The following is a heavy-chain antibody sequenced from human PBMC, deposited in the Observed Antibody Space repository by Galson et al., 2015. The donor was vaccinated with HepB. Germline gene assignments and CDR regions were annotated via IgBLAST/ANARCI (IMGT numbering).Heavy chain of an antibody. CDR1: GYTFTGYY. CDR2: INPNSGGT. D-gene: IGHD4-23*01. CDR3: ARATTVVTRGFAFDI. J-gene: IGHJ3*02. Sequence: SVKVSCKASGYTFTGYYMHWVRQAPGQGLEWMGWINPNSGGTNYAQKFQGRVTMTRDTSISTAYMELGRLRSDDTAVYYCARATTVVTRGFAFDIWGQGTMVTVSS. V-gene: IGHV1-2*02.